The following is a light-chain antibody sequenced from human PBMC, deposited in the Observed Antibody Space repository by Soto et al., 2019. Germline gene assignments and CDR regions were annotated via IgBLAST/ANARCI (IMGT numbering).Light chain of an antibody. CDR3: QQLFRYPLA. CDR1: EGIVTY. J-gene: IGKJ5*01. CDR2: GAS. Sequence: IQLTQSPSSLSASVGDRVTITCRASEGIVTYLAWYQQQPGQAPTLLIYGASTLQGGVPSRFTGSGSGTDFTLTINSLQPEDFATYHCQQLFRYPLAFGQGTRLEIK. V-gene: IGKV1-9*01.